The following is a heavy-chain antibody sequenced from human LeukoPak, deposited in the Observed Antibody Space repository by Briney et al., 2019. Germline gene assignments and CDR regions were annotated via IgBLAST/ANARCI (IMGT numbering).Heavy chain of an antibody. CDR3: AKDGGSLGLAAFDI. J-gene: IGHJ3*02. CDR2: ISYDGSNK. CDR1: GFTFSSYG. D-gene: IGHD3-16*01. Sequence: GGSLRLSCAASGFTFSSYGMHWVRQAAGKGLEWVAVISYDGSNKYYADSVKGRFTISRDNSKNTLYLQMNSLRAEDTAVYYCAKDGGSLGLAAFDIWGQGTMVTVSS. V-gene: IGHV3-30*18.